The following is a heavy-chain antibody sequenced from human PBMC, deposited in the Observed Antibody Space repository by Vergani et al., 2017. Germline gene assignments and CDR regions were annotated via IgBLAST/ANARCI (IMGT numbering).Heavy chain of an antibody. Sequence: QVQLVQSGAEVKKPGSSVKVSCKASGGTFSSYAISWVRQAPGQGLEWMGGIIPIFGTANYAQKFQGRVTITADESTSTAFMELSSLRSEDTAVYYFAPIYYYSSWGYSSFDSWVQGTLVTVSS. V-gene: IGHV1-69*12. CDR2: IIPIFGTA. CDR1: GGTFSSYA. CDR3: APIYYYSSWGYSSFDS. J-gene: IGHJ4*02. D-gene: IGHD3-10*01.